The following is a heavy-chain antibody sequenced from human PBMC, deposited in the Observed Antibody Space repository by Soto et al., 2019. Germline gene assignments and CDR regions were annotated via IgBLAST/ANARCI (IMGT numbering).Heavy chain of an antibody. D-gene: IGHD1-26*01. V-gene: IGHV4-38-2*01. CDR2: IYRSGTT. J-gene: IGHJ4*02. CDR3: ARTHSGSYYSVFNY. Sequence: LSLTCVVSNFSISSGYYWGWIRQSPGKGLEWIASIYRSGTTSYNPSLKSRVTISVDPSKNQFSLMLTAVTAADTAVYYCARTHSGSYYSVFNYWGRGSLVTVSS. CDR1: NFSISSGYY.